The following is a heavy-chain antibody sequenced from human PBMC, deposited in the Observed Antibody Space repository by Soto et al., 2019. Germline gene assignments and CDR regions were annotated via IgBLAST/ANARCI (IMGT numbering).Heavy chain of an antibody. CDR3: ARGLNVYYFDY. CDR2: INAGNGNT. J-gene: IGHJ4*02. V-gene: IGHV1-3*01. D-gene: IGHD3-16*01. CDR1: GYTFTNYG. Sequence: ASVKVSCKASGYTFTNYGIHWVRQAPGQRLEWMGWINAGNGNTKYSQKFQGRVTITRDTSASTAYMELSSLRSEDTAVYYCARGLNVYYFDYXGQGTLVTVSS.